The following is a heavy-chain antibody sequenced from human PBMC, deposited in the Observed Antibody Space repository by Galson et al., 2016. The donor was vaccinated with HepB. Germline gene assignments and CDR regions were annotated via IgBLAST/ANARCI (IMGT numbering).Heavy chain of an antibody. CDR1: GFTFSSYG. Sequence: SLRLSCAASGFTFSSYGMHWVRQAPGKGLEWVAVIWYDGSNKYYADSVKGRFSISRDNANNSLYLQMNSLSAEDTAVYFCARTPATNCYGYWCYYYGMDVWGQGTTVTVSS. CDR3: ARTPATNCYGYWCYYYGMDV. V-gene: IGHV3-33*01. J-gene: IGHJ6*02. CDR2: IWYDGSNK. D-gene: IGHD3-16*01.